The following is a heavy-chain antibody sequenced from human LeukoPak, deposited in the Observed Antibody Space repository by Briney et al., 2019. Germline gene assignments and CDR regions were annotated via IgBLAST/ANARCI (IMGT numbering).Heavy chain of an antibody. J-gene: IGHJ3*02. CDR3: ARHEPLWTGYYTRGGAFDI. CDR2: IYYSGST. D-gene: IGHD3/OR15-3a*01. V-gene: IGHV4-39*01. Sequence: SETLSLTCTVSGGSISSSSYYWGWIRQPPGKGLEGIGSIYYSGSTYYNPSLKSRVTISVDTSKNQFSLKLCSVTAAATAVNSCARHEPLWTGYYTRGGAFDIWGQRTMVTASS. CDR1: GGSISSSSYY.